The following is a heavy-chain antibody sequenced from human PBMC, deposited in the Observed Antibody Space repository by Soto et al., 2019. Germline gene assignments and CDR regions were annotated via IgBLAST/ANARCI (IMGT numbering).Heavy chain of an antibody. J-gene: IGHJ6*02. CDR1: GFTFSSYG. CDR2: IWYDGSNK. CDR3: ARESMASYCSYYYYYGMDV. Sequence: QVQLVESGGGVVQPGRSLRLSCAASGFTFSSYGMHWVRQAPGKGLEWVAVIWYDGSNKYYADSVKGRFTISRDNSKNPLYLQMNSLRAEDTAVYYCARESMASYCSYYYYYGMDVWGQGTTVTVSS. D-gene: IGHD3-10*01. V-gene: IGHV3-33*01.